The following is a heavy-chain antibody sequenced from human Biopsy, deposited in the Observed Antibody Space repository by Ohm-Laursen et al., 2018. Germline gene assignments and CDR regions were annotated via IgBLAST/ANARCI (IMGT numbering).Heavy chain of an antibody. J-gene: IGHJ3*01. D-gene: IGHD3-16*01. CDR1: GYAVNDYF. CDR2: ISPISGGM. V-gene: IGHV1-2*02. Sequence: ASVKVSCKGSGYAVNDYFLHWLRQAPGQGLEWMGWISPISGGMNYAQKFQGRITMTTDTSTSTVYLELRRLISDDTAVYYCARDIMNRIAGLVARSDVFDVWGQGTLVTVSS. CDR3: ARDIMNRIAGLVARSDVFDV.